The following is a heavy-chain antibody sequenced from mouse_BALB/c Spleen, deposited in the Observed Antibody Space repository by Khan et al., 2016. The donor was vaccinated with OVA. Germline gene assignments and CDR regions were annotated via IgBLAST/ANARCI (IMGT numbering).Heavy chain of an antibody. CDR1: GYAFTDYS. CDR2: LNTETGEP. D-gene: IGHD1-1*01. J-gene: IGHJ3*01. CDR3: TRPYGSSFFTF. Sequence: QIQLVQSGPELKKPGEAVKISCKASGYAFTDYSMHWVKQVPGKGLKLMGWLNTETGEPTYAADLKGRFTFTLDTSASTAYLQINNLKNEDTATYFCTRPYGSSFFTFWGQGTLVTVSA. V-gene: IGHV9-2-1*01.